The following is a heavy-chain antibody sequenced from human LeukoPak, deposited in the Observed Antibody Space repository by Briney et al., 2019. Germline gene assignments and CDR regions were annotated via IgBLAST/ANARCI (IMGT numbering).Heavy chain of an antibody. D-gene: IGHD6-19*01. CDR3: AKAVQQWLALDY. CDR1: AFTFSHYP. Sequence: GGSLRLSCEASAFTFSHYPMDWVRQALGKGLELVAIISDDGTNRYYADSVKGRFTISRDNSKNTLYLQMNSLRAEDTAVYYCAKAVQQWLALDYWGQGTLVTVSS. V-gene: IGHV3-30-3*01. J-gene: IGHJ4*02. CDR2: ISDDGTNR.